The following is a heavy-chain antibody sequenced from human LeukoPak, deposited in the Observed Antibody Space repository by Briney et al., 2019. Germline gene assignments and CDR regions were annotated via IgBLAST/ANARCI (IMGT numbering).Heavy chain of an antibody. D-gene: IGHD4-11*01. CDR2: IRSKAYGGTT. J-gene: IGHJ6*02. CDR1: GFTFGDYA. Sequence: GGSLRLSCTASGFTFGDYAMSWVRQAPGKGLEWVGFIRSKAYGGTTEYAASVKGRFTISRDDSKSIAYLQMNSLKTEDTAVYYCTRSGDYSRHYGMDVWGQGTTVTVSS. V-gene: IGHV3-49*04. CDR3: TRSGDYSRHYGMDV.